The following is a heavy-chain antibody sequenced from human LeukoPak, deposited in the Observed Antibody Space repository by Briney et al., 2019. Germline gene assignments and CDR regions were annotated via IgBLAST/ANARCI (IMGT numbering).Heavy chain of an antibody. J-gene: IGHJ6*03. CDR3: AKVGLPNSSSWYSSYYYMDV. CDR1: GFTFSSYA. V-gene: IGHV3-30-3*01. CDR2: ISYDGSNK. Sequence: GGSLRLSCAASGFTFSSYAMHWVRQAPGKGLEWMAVISYDGSNKYYADSVKGRFTISRDNSKNTLYLQMNSLRAEDTAVYYCAKVGLPNSSSWYSSYYYMDVWGKGTTVTVSS. D-gene: IGHD6-13*01.